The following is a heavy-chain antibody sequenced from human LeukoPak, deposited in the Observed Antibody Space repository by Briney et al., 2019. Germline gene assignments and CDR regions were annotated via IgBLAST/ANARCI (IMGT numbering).Heavy chain of an antibody. CDR2: INHSGST. V-gene: IGHV4-34*01. D-gene: IGHD1-26*01. Sequence: PSETLSLTCAVYGGSFSGYYWSWISQPPGKGLEWIGEINHSGSTNYNPSLKSRVTISVDTSKNQFSLKLSSVTAADTAVYYCARFGSYHYYYYYYMDVWGKGTTVTVSS. J-gene: IGHJ6*03. CDR3: ARFGSYHYYYYYYMDV. CDR1: GGSFSGYY.